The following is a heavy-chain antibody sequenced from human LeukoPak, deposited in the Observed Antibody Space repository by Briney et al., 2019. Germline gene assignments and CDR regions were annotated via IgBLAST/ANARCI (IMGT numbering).Heavy chain of an antibody. CDR3: ARDFYHSGTNWYDVFDV. CDR1: GYTFTTYG. D-gene: IGHD1-1*01. CDR2: VSVNNGNT. V-gene: IGHV1-18*01. Sequence: ASVKVSCKASGYTFTTYGISWVRQAPGQGLEWMGWVSVNNGNTNYAQKLQGRVTMTTDTSTNTAYMELRSLRSDDTAVYYYARDFYHSGTNWYDVFDVWGQGTMVTVSS. J-gene: IGHJ3*01.